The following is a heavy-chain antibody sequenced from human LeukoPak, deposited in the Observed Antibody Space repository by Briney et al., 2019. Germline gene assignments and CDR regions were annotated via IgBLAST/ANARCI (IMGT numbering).Heavy chain of an antibody. CDR1: GFTVSSNY. Sequence: GGSLRLSCAASGFTVSSNYMSWVRQAPGKGLEWVSVIYSGGSTYYADSVKGRFTISRDNSKNTLYLQMNSLRAGDTAVYYCARDSPKGAFAYWGQGTLVTVSS. J-gene: IGHJ4*02. V-gene: IGHV3-66*01. CDR2: IYSGGST. CDR3: ARDSPKGAFAY.